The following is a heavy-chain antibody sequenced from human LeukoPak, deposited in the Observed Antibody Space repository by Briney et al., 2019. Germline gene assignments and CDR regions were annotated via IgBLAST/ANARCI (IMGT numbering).Heavy chain of an antibody. CDR2: INPNSGGT. D-gene: IGHD6-13*01. Sequence: ASVKVSCKASGYTFTGYYMHWVLQAPGQGLKWMGRINPNSGGTNYAQKFQGRVTMTRNNSISTAYMELSSLRSEETAVYYCARGVGSSWYGKWFDPWGQGTLVTVSS. CDR3: ARGVGSSWYGKWFDP. CDR1: GYTFTGYY. V-gene: IGHV1-2*06. J-gene: IGHJ5*02.